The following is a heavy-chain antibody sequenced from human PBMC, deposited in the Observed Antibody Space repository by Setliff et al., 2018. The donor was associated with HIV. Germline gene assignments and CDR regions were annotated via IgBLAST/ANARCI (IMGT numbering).Heavy chain of an antibody. V-gene: IGHV4-59*01. CDR3: ARCPSNHMTEAGKKTIYYHYMDV. CDR2: IYFTGSS. D-gene: IGHD6-13*01. J-gene: IGHJ6*03. CDR1: GGSISTYY. Sequence: SETLSLTCTVSGGSISTYYWSWIRQPPGKGLEWIGSIYFTGSSDNNPSLKSRVTLSVDTSKHQFSLKLSSVTAADTAVYYCARCPSNHMTEAGKKTIYYHYMDVWGKGTTVTVSS.